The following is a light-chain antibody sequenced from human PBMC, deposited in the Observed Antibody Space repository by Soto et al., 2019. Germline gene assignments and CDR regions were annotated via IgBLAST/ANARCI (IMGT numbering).Light chain of an antibody. CDR2: EVK. J-gene: IGLJ1*01. CDR1: SSDVGTYTL. V-gene: IGLV2-23*02. CDR3: SSYAGPITFYV. Sequence: QSVLTQPASVSGSPGQSITISCTGTSSDVGTYTLVSWYQQHPGKAPKLVIYEVKKRPAGVSKRFSGSRSGDTASLTISGLQAEDEADFYCSSYAGPITFYVFGTGTKLTVL.